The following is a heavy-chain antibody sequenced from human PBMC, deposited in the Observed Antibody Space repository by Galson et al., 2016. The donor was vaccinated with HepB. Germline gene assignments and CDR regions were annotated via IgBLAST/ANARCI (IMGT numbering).Heavy chain of an antibody. Sequence: SVKVSCKASGYAFTSYAVNWVRQAPGQGLEWKGWINTNTGNPTYAQGFTGRFAFSLDTSVSTAYLQISSLEAEDTAVYYCASRYCTSTNCYSRSLDDYDFWGQGTMVTVSS. V-gene: IGHV7-4-1*02. CDR3: ASRYCTSTNCYSRSLDDYDF. J-gene: IGHJ3*01. D-gene: IGHD2-2*02. CDR2: INTNTGNP. CDR1: GYAFTSYA.